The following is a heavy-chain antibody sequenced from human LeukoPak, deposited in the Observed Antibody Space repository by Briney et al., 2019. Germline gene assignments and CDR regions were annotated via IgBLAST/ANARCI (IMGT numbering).Heavy chain of an antibody. CDR2: IYYSGST. V-gene: IGHV4-39*01. J-gene: IGHJ5*02. CDR3: ARVVKVGIAAAGWFDP. D-gene: IGHD6-13*01. CDR1: GGSLSSSSYY. Sequence: SETLSLTCTVSGGSLSSSSYYWGWIRQPPGKGLEWLGSIYYSGSTYYNPSLKGRVTISVDTSKNQFSLKLSSVTAADTAVYYCARVVKVGIAAAGWFDPWGQGTLVTVSS.